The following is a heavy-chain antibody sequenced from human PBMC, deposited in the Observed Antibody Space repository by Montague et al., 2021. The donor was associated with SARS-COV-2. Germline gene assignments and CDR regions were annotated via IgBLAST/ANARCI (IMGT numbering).Heavy chain of an antibody. CDR3: AKVGSSWYHGYYYGMDV. J-gene: IGHJ6*02. Sequence: SLRLSCAASGFTFSSYAMSCVRQAPGQGLEWVSAISGSGGSTYYXXSLKGRFTISRDNSKNTLYLQMNSLRAEDTAVYYCAKVGSSWYHGYYYGMDVWGQGTTVTVSS. D-gene: IGHD6-13*01. CDR2: ISGSGGST. V-gene: IGHV3-23*01. CDR1: GFTFSSYA.